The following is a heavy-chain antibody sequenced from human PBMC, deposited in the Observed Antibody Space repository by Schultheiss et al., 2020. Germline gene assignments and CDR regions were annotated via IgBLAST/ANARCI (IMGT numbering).Heavy chain of an antibody. CDR2: IYYSGST. J-gene: IGHJ4*02. Sequence: SETLSLTCAVSGGSISSGSYYWGWIRQHPGKGLEWIGYIYYSGSTYYNPSLKSRVTISVDTSKNQFSLKLSSVTAADTAVYYCARVASKFDYWGQGTLVTVSS. D-gene: IGHD6-6*01. CDR1: GGSISSGSYY. CDR3: ARVASKFDY. V-gene: IGHV4-31*11.